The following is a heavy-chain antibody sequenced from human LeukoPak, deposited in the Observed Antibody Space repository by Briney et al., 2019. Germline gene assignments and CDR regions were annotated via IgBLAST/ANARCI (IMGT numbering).Heavy chain of an antibody. CDR1: GFTFSSYG. CDR3: AKDGRDCSGGSCYSRH. V-gene: IGHV3-30*18. Sequence: PGGSLRLSCAASGFTFSSYGMHWVRQAPGKGLEWVAVISYDGSNKYYADSVKGRFTISRDNSKNTLYLQMNSLRAEDTAVYYCAKDGRDCSGGSCYSRHWGQGTLVTVSS. D-gene: IGHD2-15*01. J-gene: IGHJ4*02. CDR2: ISYDGSNK.